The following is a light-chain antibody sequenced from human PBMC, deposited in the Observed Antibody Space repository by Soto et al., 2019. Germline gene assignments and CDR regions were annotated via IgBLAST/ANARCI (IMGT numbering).Light chain of an antibody. V-gene: IGKV1-12*01. CDR3: QQGNSFPLT. CDR1: QDISRW. CDR2: ATS. Sequence: DIQMTQSPSSVSASVGDRVTITCRASQDISRWLAWFQQKPGEAPRLLIYATSSLHSGVPSRFSGSGSGTDFTLTISSLQPEDFATYYCQQGNSFPLTFGGGTKVEIK. J-gene: IGKJ4*01.